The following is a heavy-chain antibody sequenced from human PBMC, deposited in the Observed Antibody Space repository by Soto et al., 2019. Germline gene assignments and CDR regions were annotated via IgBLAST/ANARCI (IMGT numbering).Heavy chain of an antibody. J-gene: IGHJ5*02. D-gene: IGHD2-2*01. V-gene: IGHV1-18*01. CDR1: GYTFTSYG. CDR2: ISAYNGNT. Sequence: ASVKVSCKASGYTFTSYGISWVRQAPGQGLEWMGWISAYNGNTNYAQKLQGRVTMTTDTSTSTAYMELRSLRSEDTAVYYCVRESTPTRWFDPWGQGTLVTVS. CDR3: VRESTPTRWFDP.